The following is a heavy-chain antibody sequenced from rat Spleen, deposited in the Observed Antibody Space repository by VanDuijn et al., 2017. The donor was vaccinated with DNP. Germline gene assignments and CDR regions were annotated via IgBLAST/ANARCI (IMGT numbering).Heavy chain of an antibody. CDR3: AKDGGNNYYFDY. CDR1: GFTFSNYW. D-gene: IGHD1-10*01. J-gene: IGHJ2*01. Sequence: EVQLVETGGGLVQPGRSLKLSCVASGFTFSNYWMYWIRQAQGKGLEWVASINNDGGSTYYPDSVKGRFTIYRDNAENTIYLQRNSLRSEDTETYYCAKDGGNNYYFDYWGQGVMVTVSS. V-gene: IGHV5-58*01. CDR2: INNDGGST.